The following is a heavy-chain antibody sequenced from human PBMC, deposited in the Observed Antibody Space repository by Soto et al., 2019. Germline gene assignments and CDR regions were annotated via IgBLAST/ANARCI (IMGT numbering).Heavy chain of an antibody. D-gene: IGHD6-13*01. CDR1: GFTFSSYG. CDR3: AMGASSWGTFDY. Sequence: QVQLVESGGGVVQPGRSLRLSCAASGFTFSSYGMHWVRQAPGKGLEWVAVISYDGSNKYYADSVKGRFTISRDNSKNTLYLQMNSLRAEDTAVYYGAMGASSWGTFDYWGQGTLVTVSS. CDR2: ISYDGSNK. V-gene: IGHV3-30*03. J-gene: IGHJ4*02.